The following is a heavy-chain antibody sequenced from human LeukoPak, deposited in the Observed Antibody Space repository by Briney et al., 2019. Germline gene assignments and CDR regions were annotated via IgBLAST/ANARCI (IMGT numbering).Heavy chain of an antibody. CDR3: AKELDPAMPAAGTNFDY. CDR1: GFTFSSYG. CDR2: ISYDGSNK. V-gene: IGHV3-30*18. D-gene: IGHD6-13*01. Sequence: GRSLRLSCAASGFTFSSYGMHWVRQAPGKGLEGGAVISYDGSNKYYADSVKGPFTISRDNSKNTLYLQMNSLRAEDTAVYYCAKELDPAMPAAGTNFDYWGQGTLVTASS. J-gene: IGHJ4*02.